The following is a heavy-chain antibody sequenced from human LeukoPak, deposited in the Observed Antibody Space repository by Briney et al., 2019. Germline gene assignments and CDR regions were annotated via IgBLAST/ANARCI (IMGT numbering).Heavy chain of an antibody. J-gene: IGHJ3*02. CDR3: ARTSTMVRGESAFDI. CDR2: IYSGGST. CDR1: GFTVSSNY. D-gene: IGHD3-10*01. Sequence: GGSLRLSCAASGFTVSSNYISWVRQAPGKGLEWVSVIYSGGSTYYAASVKGRFTISRDNSKNMVYLQMNSLRAEDTAVYYCARTSTMVRGESAFDIWGQGTMVTVSS. V-gene: IGHV3-66*01.